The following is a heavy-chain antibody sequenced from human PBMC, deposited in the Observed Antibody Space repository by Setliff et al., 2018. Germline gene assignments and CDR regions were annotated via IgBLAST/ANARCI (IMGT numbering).Heavy chain of an antibody. D-gene: IGHD6-19*01. J-gene: IGHJ3*02. CDR3: ARQAVAGNDAFDI. CDR2: IYPGDSDT. V-gene: IGHV5-51*01. CDR1: GYNFANYW. Sequence: PGESLKISCRASGYNFANYWIGWVRQMPGEGLEWMGIIYPGDSDTRYSPSFQGQVTISADKSISTAYLQWSSLKASDTAMYYCARQAVAGNDAFDIWGQGTMVTVSS.